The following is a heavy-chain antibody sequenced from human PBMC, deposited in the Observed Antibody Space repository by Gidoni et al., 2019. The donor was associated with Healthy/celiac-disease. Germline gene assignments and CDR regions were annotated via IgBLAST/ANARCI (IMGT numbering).Heavy chain of an antibody. V-gene: IGHV3-66*01. D-gene: IGHD2-21*02. CDR2: LSGGGRP. J-gene: IGHJ1*01. Sequence: EVQLVESGGGLVQPGGSLRLSCAASGFTVSSNYMSWVRQSPGKGLSWVSVLSGGGRPSFAASVPGRFPLSRDLSPPALCLRLPRLRAAAPAVSSCARPLALAPLTASWGPGTLVPVSS. CDR3: ARPLALAPLTAS. CDR1: GFTVSSNY.